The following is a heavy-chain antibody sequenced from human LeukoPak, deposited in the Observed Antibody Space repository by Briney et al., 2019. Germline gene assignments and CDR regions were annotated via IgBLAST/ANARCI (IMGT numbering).Heavy chain of an antibody. D-gene: IGHD3-10*01. CDR1: GGSMTAGDYY. CDR2: S. V-gene: IGHV4-39*07. CDR3: ARGGDYGSDNINKYFDY. Sequence: SETLSLTCTVSGGSMTAGDYYWGWVRQPPGTGLQWIATSYQGASLKSRVTISLDTSKNQFSLRLTSVTAADTAVFYCARGGDYGSDNINKYFDYWGQGTLVTVSS. J-gene: IGHJ4*02.